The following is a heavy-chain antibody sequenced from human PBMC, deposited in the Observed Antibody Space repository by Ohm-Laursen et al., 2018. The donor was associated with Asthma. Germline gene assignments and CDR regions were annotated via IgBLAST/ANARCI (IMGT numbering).Heavy chain of an antibody. V-gene: IGHV4-61*01. CDR1: GGSVSSGSYY. CDR3: AREMTTTSPSYFHY. CDR2: IYYSGST. Sequence: SETLSLTCTVSGGSVSSGSYYWSWIRQPPGKGLEWIGYIYYSGSTNYNPSLKSRVTISVDTSKNQFSLELSSVTAADTAVYYCAREMTTTSPSYFHYWGQGTLVTVSS. J-gene: IGHJ4*02. D-gene: IGHD5-24*01.